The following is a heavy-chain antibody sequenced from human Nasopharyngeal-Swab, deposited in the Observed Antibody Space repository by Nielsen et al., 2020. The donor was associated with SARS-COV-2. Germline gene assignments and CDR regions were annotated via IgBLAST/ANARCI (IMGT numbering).Heavy chain of an antibody. CDR2: ISTSGATI. CDR3: ARASRGWS. D-gene: IGHD6-19*01. CDR1: GFTFDNYE. J-gene: IGHJ5*02. V-gene: IGHV3-48*03. Sequence: GESLKISCAAYGFTFDNYEMNWVRQAPGKGLEWVSYISTSGATIHYADSVRGRFTISRDNAKKSLHLQMNSLRAEDTAVYYCARASRGWSWGQGTPVTVSS.